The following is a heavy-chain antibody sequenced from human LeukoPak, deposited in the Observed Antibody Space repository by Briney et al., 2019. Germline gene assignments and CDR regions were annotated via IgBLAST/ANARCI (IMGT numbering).Heavy chain of an antibody. CDR2: INPNSGGT. V-gene: IGHV1-2*02. CDR1: GYTFTGYY. CDR3: ASYIGITMTEGAFDI. J-gene: IGHJ3*02. D-gene: IGHD3-22*01. Sequence: ASVKVSCKASGYTFTGYYMHWVRQATGQGREWMGWINPNSGGTNYAQKFQGRVTMTRDTSISTAYMELSRLRSDDTAVYFCASYIGITMTEGAFDIWGQGTMVTVSS.